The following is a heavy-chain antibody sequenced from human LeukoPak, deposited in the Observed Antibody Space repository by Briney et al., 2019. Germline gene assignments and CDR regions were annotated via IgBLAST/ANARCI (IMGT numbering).Heavy chain of an antibody. J-gene: IGHJ3*02. V-gene: IGHV4-38-2*02. Sequence: PSETLSLTCTVSGYSISSDYYWGWIRQPPGKGLEWIGSIYHSGSTYYNPSLKSRVTISVDTSKNQFSLKLGSVTAADTAVYYCARKNVAAPGPAVFDIWGKGKMVPVFS. CDR2: IYHSGST. CDR1: GYSISSDYY. D-gene: IGHD2-15*01. CDR3: ARKNVAAPGPAVFDI.